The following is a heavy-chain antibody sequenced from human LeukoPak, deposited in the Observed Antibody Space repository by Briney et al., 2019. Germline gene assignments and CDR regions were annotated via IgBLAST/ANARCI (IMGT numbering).Heavy chain of an antibody. D-gene: IGHD3-9*01. V-gene: IGHV4-30-2*01. J-gene: IGHJ4*02. CDR1: GGSISSGGYS. CDR3: ARGYFDWLLYYDY. CDR2: IYHSGST. Sequence: SETLSLTCAVSGGSISSGGYSWSWIRQPPGKGLEWIGYIYHSGSTYYNPSLKSRVTISLDRSKNQFSLKLSSVTAADTAVYYCARGYFDWLLYYDYWGQGTLVTVSS.